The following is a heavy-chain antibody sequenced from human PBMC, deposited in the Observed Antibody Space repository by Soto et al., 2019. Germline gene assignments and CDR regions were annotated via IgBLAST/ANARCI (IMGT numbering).Heavy chain of an antibody. CDR3: ARKLGPTDYYFVMDV. CDR1: GFTFSIDS. D-gene: IGHD7-27*01. V-gene: IGHV3-21*03. CDR2: ISSSSSYI. Sequence: PGGSLRLSCPVSGFTFSIDSMNWVLHTPGKALQWDSSISSSSSYIYYADSVKSRFTFSTDNAKNSLYLKLKSLRAEEAADEYGARKLGPTDYYFVMDVWGQGTSV. J-gene: IGHJ6*02.